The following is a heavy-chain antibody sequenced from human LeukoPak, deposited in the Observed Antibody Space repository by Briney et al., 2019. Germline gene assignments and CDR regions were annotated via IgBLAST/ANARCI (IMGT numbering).Heavy chain of an antibody. J-gene: IGHJ6*02. CDR1: GFTFNSYG. D-gene: IGHD4-17*01. CDR2: ISYDGSNK. V-gene: IGHV3-30*18. CDR3: AKDLYGDSDDYGMDV. Sequence: GGSLRLSCAASGFTFNSYGMHWVRQAPGKGLEWVAFISYDGSNKYYADSVKGRFTISRDNSKNTLYLQMNSLRAEDTAVYYCAKDLYGDSDDYGMDVWGQGTTVTVSS.